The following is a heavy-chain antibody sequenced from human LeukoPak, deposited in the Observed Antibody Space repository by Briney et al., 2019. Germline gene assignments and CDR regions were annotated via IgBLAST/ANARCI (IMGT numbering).Heavy chain of an antibody. J-gene: IGHJ4*02. CDR1: GFTFDDYA. D-gene: IGHD5-18*01. V-gene: IGHV3-9*01. CDR2: ISWNSGGI. CDR3: GRDDSYYFDY. Sequence: GGSLRLSCAASGFTFDDYAMHWVRQAPGKGLEWVSGISWNSGGIGYADSVKGRFTISRDNAKNSLYLQMNSLRAEDTALYYCGRDDSYYFDYWGQGTLVSVSS.